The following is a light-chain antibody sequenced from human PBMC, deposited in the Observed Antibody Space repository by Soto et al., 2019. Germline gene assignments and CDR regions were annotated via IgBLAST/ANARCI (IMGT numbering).Light chain of an antibody. CDR1: QSVDTM. V-gene: IGKV3-11*01. J-gene: IGKJ2*01. CDR3: QVRSDWPPFKYT. Sequence: EIVLTQSPATLSLSAGERVTLSCRSSQSVDTMVALHQQQVGRTPRLLIYETSSRATGVPARFSGSGSGTEFTLTISRLEPEDFAIYFCQVRSDWPPFKYTFGQGTKLEVK. CDR2: ETS.